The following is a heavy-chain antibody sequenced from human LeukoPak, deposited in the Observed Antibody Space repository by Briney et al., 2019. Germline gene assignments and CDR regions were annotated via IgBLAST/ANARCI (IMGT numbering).Heavy chain of an antibody. CDR1: GFTFSNFA. J-gene: IGHJ5*02. CDR2: VSGSGDTT. CDR3: AKLAVYDILTGYYKNWFDP. D-gene: IGHD3-9*01. V-gene: IGHV3-23*01. Sequence: PGGSLRLSCAASGFTFSNFAMTWVRQAPGKGLEGVPGVSGSGDTTYYAESVRGRFTISRENSQNILYLQMNSLRAEDTALYFCAKLAVYDILTGYYKNWFDPWGQGTLVSVSS.